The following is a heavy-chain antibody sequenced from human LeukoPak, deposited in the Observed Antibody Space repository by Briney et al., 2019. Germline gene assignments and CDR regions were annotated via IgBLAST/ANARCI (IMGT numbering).Heavy chain of an antibody. V-gene: IGHV3-23*01. D-gene: IGHD5-24*01. CDR1: GFIFSDYA. CDR3: ARGIRDGYNY. Sequence: GGSLRLSCTASGFIFSDYAMSWVRQAPGEGLEWVSSISDNGGGTYYADSVKGRFTISRDNAEDSLYLQMNSLRDEDTAVYYCARGIRDGYNYWGQGTLVTVSS. CDR2: ISDNGGGT. J-gene: IGHJ4*02.